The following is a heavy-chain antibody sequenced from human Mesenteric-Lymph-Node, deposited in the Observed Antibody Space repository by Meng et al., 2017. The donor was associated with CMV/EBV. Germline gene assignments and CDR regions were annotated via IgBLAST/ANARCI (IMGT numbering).Heavy chain of an antibody. Sequence: ASGLTFSSYAMHWVRQAPGKGLEYVSGISSNGGSTYYADSVKGRFTISRDNSKNTLYLQMGSLRAEDMAIYYCARGRVAWIDGLIDYWGQGSLVTVSS. CDR2: ISSNGGST. D-gene: IGHD1-1*01. CDR1: GLTFSSYA. J-gene: IGHJ4*02. CDR3: ARGRVAWIDGLIDY. V-gene: IGHV3-64*02.